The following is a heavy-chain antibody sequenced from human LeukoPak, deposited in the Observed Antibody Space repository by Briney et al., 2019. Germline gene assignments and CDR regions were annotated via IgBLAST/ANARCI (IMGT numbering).Heavy chain of an antibody. J-gene: IGHJ4*02. D-gene: IGHD2-21*01. V-gene: IGHV1-2*02. Sequence: ASVKVSCKASGYTFTGYYMHWVRQAPGQGLEWMGWINPSSGGTNYAQKFQGRVTMTRDTSISTAYMELSRLRSDDTAVYYCARASTPRVIASFDYWGQGSLVTVPS. CDR1: GYTFTGYY. CDR3: ARASTPRVIASFDY. CDR2: INPSSGGT.